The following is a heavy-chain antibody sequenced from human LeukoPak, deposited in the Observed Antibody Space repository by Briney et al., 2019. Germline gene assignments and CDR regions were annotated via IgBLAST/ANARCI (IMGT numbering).Heavy chain of an antibody. Sequence: PGGSLRLSCAASGFPFNNYGMHWVRQAPGKGLEWVAFIRYDGNDKFYSDSVKGRFTISRDTSRNTLYLQMNSLRTDDTAVYYCAKPLMRDRWFGESWGQGTLVAVSS. CDR3: AKPLMRDRWFGES. J-gene: IGHJ5*02. D-gene: IGHD3-10*01. CDR2: IRYDGNDK. V-gene: IGHV3-30*02. CDR1: GFPFNNYG.